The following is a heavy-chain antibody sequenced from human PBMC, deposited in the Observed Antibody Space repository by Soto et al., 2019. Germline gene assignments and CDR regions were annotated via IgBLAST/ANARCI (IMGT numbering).Heavy chain of an antibody. D-gene: IGHD6-6*01. V-gene: IGHV3-9*01. CDR1: GFTFDDYA. CDR2: ISWNSGSI. CDR3: AKDMEADPGIAARPYYFDY. J-gene: IGHJ4*02. Sequence: GGSLRLSCAASGFTFDDYAMHWVRQAPGKGLEWVSGISWNSGSIGYADSVKGRFTISRDNAKNSLYLQMNSLRAEDTALYYCAKDMEADPGIAARPYYFDYWGQGTLVTVSS.